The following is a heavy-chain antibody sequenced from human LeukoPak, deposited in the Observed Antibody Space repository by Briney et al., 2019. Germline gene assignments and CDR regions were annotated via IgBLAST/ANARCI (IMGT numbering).Heavy chain of an antibody. D-gene: IGHD2-15*01. Sequence: GGSLRLSCAVSGFTVSSNYMHWVRQAPGKGLEWVSIIQSGGTTYYADSVRGRFTISRDNSKNTLDLQMNSLRADDTAVYYCARGWDRILFYGMDVWGQGTTVTVSS. CDR1: GFTVSSNY. CDR3: ARGWDRILFYGMDV. J-gene: IGHJ6*02. CDR2: IQSGGTT. V-gene: IGHV3-53*01.